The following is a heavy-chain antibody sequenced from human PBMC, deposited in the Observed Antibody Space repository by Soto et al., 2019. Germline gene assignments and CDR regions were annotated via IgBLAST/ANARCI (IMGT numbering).Heavy chain of an antibody. CDR2: ISGSGGST. J-gene: IGHJ4*02. V-gene: IGHV3-23*04. CDR3: AKSREYCSGGSCYSGSDY. D-gene: IGHD2-15*01. CDR1: GFTFSSYA. Sequence: VQLVESGGGVVQPGRSLRLSCAASGFTFSSYAMSWVRQAPGKGLEWVSAISGSGGSTYYADSVKGRFTISRDNSKNTLYLQMNSLRAEDTAVYYCAKSREYCSGGSCYSGSDYWGQGTLVTVSS.